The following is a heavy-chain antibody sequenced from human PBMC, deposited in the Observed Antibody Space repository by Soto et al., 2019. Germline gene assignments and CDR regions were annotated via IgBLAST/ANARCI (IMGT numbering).Heavy chain of an antibody. CDR3: ARSIRMVRGVTGTFDI. CDR2: ISYDGSQI. J-gene: IGHJ3*02. CDR1: GFTFSSYG. D-gene: IGHD3-10*01. Sequence: GGSLRLSCAASGFTFSSYGMHWVRQAPGKGLEWVAAISYDGSQIYYADSVKGRFTISRDNSKNTLYLQMNSLRAEDTAVYYCARSIRMVRGVTGTFDIWGQGTMVTVSS. V-gene: IGHV3-30*03.